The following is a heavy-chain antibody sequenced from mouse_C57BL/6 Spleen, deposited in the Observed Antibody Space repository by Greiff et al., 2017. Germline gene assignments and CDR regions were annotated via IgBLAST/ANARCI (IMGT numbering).Heavy chain of an antibody. D-gene: IGHD1-1*01. Sequence: EVQLQQSGPELVKPGDSVKTSCKASGYSFTGYFMNWVMQSHGKSLEWIGRINPYNGDTFYNQKFKGKATLTVDKSSSTAHMELRSLTSEDSAVYYCARWYYGSSLYAMDYWGQGTSVTVSS. CDR1: GYSFTGYF. V-gene: IGHV1-20*01. CDR3: ARWYYGSSLYAMDY. J-gene: IGHJ4*01. CDR2: INPYNGDT.